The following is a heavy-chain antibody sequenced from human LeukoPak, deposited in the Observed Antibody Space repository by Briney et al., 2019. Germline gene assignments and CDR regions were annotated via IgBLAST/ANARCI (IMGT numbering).Heavy chain of an antibody. CDR3: ARDSSIAVAGTGDY. J-gene: IGHJ4*02. V-gene: IGHV1-18*04. CDR2: ISAYHGNT. D-gene: IGHD6-19*01. Sequence: ASVKVSCKASGYTFTSYGISWVRQAPGQGLEWMGRISAYHGNTNYAQKLQGRVTMTTDTSTSTAYMELRSLRSDDTAVYYCARDSSIAVAGTGDYWGQGTLVTVSS. CDR1: GYTFTSYG.